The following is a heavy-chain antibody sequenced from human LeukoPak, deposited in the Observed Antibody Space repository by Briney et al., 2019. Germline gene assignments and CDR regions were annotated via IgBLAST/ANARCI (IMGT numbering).Heavy chain of an antibody. CDR2: ISVNGNT. J-gene: IGHJ4*02. CDR3: AKAPVTTCSGAYCYPFDY. Sequence: PGGSLRLSCAASGFTFSSYSMNWVRQAPGKGLEWVSAISVNGNTYHADSVKGRFTISRDSSKNTLYLQMNRLRAKDAAVYYCAKAPVTTCSGAYCYPFDYWGQGTLVTVSS. CDR1: GFTFSSYS. D-gene: IGHD2-21*01. V-gene: IGHV3-23*01.